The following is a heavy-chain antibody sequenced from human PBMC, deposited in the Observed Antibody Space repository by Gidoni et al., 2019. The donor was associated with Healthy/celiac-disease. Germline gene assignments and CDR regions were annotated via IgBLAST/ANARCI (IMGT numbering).Heavy chain of an antibody. J-gene: IGHJ6*02. Sequence: EVQLVESGGGLVKPGGSLRLYCAAPGFTFRCHSMNWVRQAPGKGLGWVSSISSVSGCRYCADSVKGRFTISRDNAKNSLYRQMNSLRAEDTAVYYGARAGIAVAGTDYYYGMDVWGQGTTVTVSS. CDR1: GFTFRCHS. D-gene: IGHD6-19*01. V-gene: IGHV3-21*01. CDR3: ARAGIAVAGTDYYYGMDV. CDR2: ISSVSGCR.